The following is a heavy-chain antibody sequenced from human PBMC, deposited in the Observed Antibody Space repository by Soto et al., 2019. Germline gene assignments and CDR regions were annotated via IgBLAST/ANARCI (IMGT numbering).Heavy chain of an antibody. CDR1: GASTVSHYH. Sequence: SETLSLTCSVSGASTVSHYHWTWTRQPPGKGLEWMGYIFNSGTTFYNPSLTSRLSISMDTSGNHFSLELRSVTAADTAVYYCALALGPTTGLDYWGQGTLVTVSS. D-gene: IGHD1-26*01. V-gene: IGHV4-31*02. CDR3: ALALGPTTGLDY. J-gene: IGHJ4*02. CDR2: IFNSGTT.